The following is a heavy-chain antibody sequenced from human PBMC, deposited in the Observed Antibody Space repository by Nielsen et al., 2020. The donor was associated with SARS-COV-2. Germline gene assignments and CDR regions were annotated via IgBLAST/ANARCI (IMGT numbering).Heavy chain of an antibody. CDR2: VSGSGGDT. Sequence: GESLKISCAASGFTFSRFAMSWVRQAPGKGFEWVSAVSGSGGDTYYADSVKGRFTISRDNSKNMLYLQMNSLRAEDTAVYYCASSSYDFWSGDYSDYWGQGTLVTVSS. J-gene: IGHJ4*02. CDR1: GFTFSRFA. CDR3: ASSSYDFWSGDYSDY. V-gene: IGHV3-23*01. D-gene: IGHD3-3*01.